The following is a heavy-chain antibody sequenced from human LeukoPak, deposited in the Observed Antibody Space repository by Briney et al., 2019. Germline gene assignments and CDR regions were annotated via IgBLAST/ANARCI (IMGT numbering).Heavy chain of an antibody. V-gene: IGHV3-53*01. D-gene: IGHD1-26*01. J-gene: IGHJ4*02. CDR3: ARERGRATVYFDY. Sequence: GGSLRLSCAAPGLTVSNNYMSWVRQAPGKGLEWVSVIYSGGTTYYADSVKGRFTISRDNSKNTLYLQMNSLRAEDTAVYYCARERGRATVYFDYWGQGTLVTVSS. CDR2: IYSGGTT. CDR1: GLTVSNNY.